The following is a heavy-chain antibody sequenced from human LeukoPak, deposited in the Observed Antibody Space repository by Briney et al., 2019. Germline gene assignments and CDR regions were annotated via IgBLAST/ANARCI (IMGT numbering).Heavy chain of an antibody. CDR2: ISSSSSYT. CDR3: ARAGGSGSGAFDI. CDR1: GFTFSDYY. Sequence: PGGSLRLSWAASGFTFSDYYMSWIRQAPGKGLEWVSYISSSSSYTNYADSVKGRFTISRDNAKNSLYLQMNSLRAEDTAVYYCARAGGSGSGAFDIWGQGTMVTASS. J-gene: IGHJ3*02. D-gene: IGHD3-16*01. V-gene: IGHV3-11*05.